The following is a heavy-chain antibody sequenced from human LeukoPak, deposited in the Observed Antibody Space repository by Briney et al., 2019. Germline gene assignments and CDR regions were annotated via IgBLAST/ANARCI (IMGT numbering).Heavy chain of an antibody. Sequence: GESLKISCKGSGYSFTSYWIGCVRQMPGKGLQCMGIIYPGASDTRYSPSFQGQVTISADKSISTAYLQWSSLKASDTAMYYCARASSSWYSPSDYWGQGTLVTVSS. CDR2: IYPGASDT. CDR3: ARASSSWYSPSDY. J-gene: IGHJ4*02. CDR1: GYSFTSYW. V-gene: IGHV5-51*01. D-gene: IGHD6-13*01.